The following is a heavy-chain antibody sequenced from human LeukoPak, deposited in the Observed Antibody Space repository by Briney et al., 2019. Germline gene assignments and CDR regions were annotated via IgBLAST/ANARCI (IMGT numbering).Heavy chain of an antibody. CDR1: GGSISSGDYY. CDR2: IYYSGST. CDR3: ARASSGYYYPSDY. V-gene: IGHV4-30-4*08. J-gene: IGHJ4*02. Sequence: PSETLSLTCTVSGGSISSGDYYWSWIRQPPGKGLEWIGYIYYSGSTYYNPSLKSRVNISVDTSKNQFSLKLSSGTAADTAVYYCARASSGYYYPSDYWGQGTLVTVSS. D-gene: IGHD3-22*01.